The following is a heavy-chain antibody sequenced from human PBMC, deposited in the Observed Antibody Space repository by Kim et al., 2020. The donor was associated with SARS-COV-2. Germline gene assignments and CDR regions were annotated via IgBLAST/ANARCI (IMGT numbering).Heavy chain of an antibody. V-gene: IGHV5-10-1*01. D-gene: IGHD3-16*02. CDR1: GYSFTSYW. Sequence: GESLKISCKGSGYSFTSYWISWVRQMPGKGLEWMGRIDPSDSYTNYSPSFQGHVTISADKSISTAYLQWSSLKASDTAMYYCARHMYDYVWGSYRSYYFDYWGQGTLVTVSS. CDR3: ARHMYDYVWGSYRSYYFDY. J-gene: IGHJ4*02. CDR2: IDPSDSYT.